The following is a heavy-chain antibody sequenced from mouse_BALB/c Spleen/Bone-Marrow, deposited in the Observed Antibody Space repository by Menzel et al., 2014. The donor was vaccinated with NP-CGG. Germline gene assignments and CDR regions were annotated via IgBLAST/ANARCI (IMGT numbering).Heavy chain of an antibody. J-gene: IGHJ3*01. CDR1: GFDFSRYW. V-gene: IGHV4-1*02. D-gene: IGHD2-3*01. CDR3: ARLGYYGGFAY. Sequence: LVESGGSLKLSCAASGFDFSRYWMSWVRQAPGKGLEWIGEINPDSRTINYSPSLKDKFIISRDNAKNTLYLQMSKVRSEDTALYYCARLGYYGGFAYWGQGTLVTVSA. CDR2: INPDSRTI.